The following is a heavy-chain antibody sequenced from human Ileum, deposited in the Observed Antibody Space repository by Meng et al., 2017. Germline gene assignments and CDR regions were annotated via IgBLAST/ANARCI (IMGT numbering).Heavy chain of an antibody. D-gene: IGHD7-27*01. CDR2: AST. CDR1: GGSVSSDGCQ. V-gene: IGHV4-61*08. CDR3: ARDHWGSLDY. Sequence: QLQVQGAGPGLVTPAATRSLVCSVAGGSVSSDGCQGGWFRQPPGKGLEWIGYASTNYNPSLKCRVTISLDTSKYQFALELSSVTAADTAVYYCARDHWGSLDYWGQGILVTVSS. J-gene: IGHJ4*02.